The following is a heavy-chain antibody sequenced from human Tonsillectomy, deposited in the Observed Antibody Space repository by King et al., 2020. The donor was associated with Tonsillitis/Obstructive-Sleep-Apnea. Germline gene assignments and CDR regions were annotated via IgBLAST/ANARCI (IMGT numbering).Heavy chain of an antibody. J-gene: IGHJ4*02. CDR1: GFTFSSYA. D-gene: IGHD2-21*01. CDR2: ISGSGGST. Sequence: VQLVESGGGLVQPGGSLRLSCAASGFTFSSYAMSWVRQAPGKGLEWVSAISGSGGSTYCADSVKGRFTISRDNSKNTLYLQMNSRGAEDTAIYYCAKDWARDVVVIATPYFDYWGQGTLVTVSS. V-gene: IGHV3-23*04. CDR3: AKDWARDVVVIATPYFDY.